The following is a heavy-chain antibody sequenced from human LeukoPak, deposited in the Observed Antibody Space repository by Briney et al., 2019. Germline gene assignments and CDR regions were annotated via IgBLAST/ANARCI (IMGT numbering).Heavy chain of an antibody. CDR3: AKDLPRSYYDSSGYYHDY. CDR1: GFTFSSYA. CDR2: ISGSGGST. D-gene: IGHD3-22*01. Sequence: GGSLRLSCAASGFTFSSYAMSWVRQAPGKGLEWVSAISGSGGSTYYADSVKGRFTISRDNSKNTLYLQMNSLRAEDTAVYYCAKDLPRSYYDSSGYYHDYWGQGTLVTVSS. J-gene: IGHJ4*02. V-gene: IGHV3-23*01.